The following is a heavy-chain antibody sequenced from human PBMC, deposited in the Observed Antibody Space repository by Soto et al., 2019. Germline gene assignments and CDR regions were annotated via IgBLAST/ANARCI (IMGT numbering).Heavy chain of an antibody. V-gene: IGHV3-23*01. D-gene: IGHD2-8*02. CDR2: ITGSSDYT. CDR1: VFIFISYA. CDR3: AKEQTTGAHYALDY. J-gene: IGHJ4*02. Sequence: RFSCDPCVFIFISYAMNWVRQAPGKELQWVSSITGSSDYTSYIASVKGRFTISRDNSKNTLYLQMNSLRAEDTAVYFCAKEQTTGAHYALDYWSQRTLVTVSS.